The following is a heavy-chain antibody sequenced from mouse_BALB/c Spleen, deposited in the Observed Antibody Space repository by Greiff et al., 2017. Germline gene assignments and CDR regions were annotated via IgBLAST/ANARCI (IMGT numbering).Heavy chain of an antibody. CDR1: GDSITSGY. CDR2: ISYSGST. D-gene: IGHD2-3*01. CDR3: ARCDGYRPYAMDY. V-gene: IGHV3-8*02. J-gene: IGHJ4*01. Sequence: VQLQQSGPSLVKPSQTLSLTCSVTGDSITSGYWNWIRKFPGNKLEYMGYISYSGSTYYNPSLKSRISITRDTSKNQYYLQLNSVTTEDTATYYCARCDGYRPYAMDYWGQGTSVTVSS.